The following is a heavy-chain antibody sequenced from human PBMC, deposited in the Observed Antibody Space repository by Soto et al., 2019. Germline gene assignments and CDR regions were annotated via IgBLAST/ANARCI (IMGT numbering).Heavy chain of an antibody. CDR3: ARGKGMEENYYYYGLDI. Sequence: QVQVVQSGAEVKKPGASVKISCKASGYTFTTHAMHWVRQAPGQSLEWMGWINGGTGQTKHSQRFQGRVIITRDTPASTAYMELSSLRSEDTAVYYCARGKGMEENYYYYGLDIWGQGTTVTVSS. V-gene: IGHV1-3*01. D-gene: IGHD1-1*01. J-gene: IGHJ6*02. CDR2: INGGTGQT. CDR1: GYTFTTHA.